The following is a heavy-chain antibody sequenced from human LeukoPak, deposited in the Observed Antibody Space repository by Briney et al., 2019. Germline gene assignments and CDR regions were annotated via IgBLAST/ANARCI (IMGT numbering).Heavy chain of an antibody. Sequence: SVKVSCKASGGTFSSYAISWVRQAPGQGLEWMGRIIPILGIANYTQKFQGRVTITADKSTSTAYMELSSLRSEDTAVYYCARDPVTYYYDSSGYYPLRYWGQGTLVTVSS. CDR3: ARDPVTYYYDSSGYYPLRY. V-gene: IGHV1-69*04. D-gene: IGHD3-22*01. J-gene: IGHJ4*02. CDR2: IIPILGIA. CDR1: GGTFSSYA.